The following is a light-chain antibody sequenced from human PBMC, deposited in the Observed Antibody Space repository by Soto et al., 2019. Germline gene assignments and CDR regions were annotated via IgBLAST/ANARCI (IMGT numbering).Light chain of an antibody. J-gene: IGLJ3*02. CDR2: DNF. Sequence: QSVLTQPPSVSGAPGQRVTISCTGSSSNIGAGYDVYWYQQLPGTAPKLLIYDNFNRPSGVPDRFSGSKSATSASLDITGLQAEDEADYYCQSYDSSLSDWVFGGGTKLTVL. CDR1: SSNIGAGYD. CDR3: QSYDSSLSDWV. V-gene: IGLV1-40*01.